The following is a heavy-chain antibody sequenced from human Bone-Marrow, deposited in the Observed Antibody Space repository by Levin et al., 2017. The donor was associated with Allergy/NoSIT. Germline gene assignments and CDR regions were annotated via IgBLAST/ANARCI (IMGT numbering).Heavy chain of an antibody. D-gene: IGHD1-1*01. V-gene: IGHV5-51*01. CDR1: GYSFTSYW. CDR2: IYPGDSDT. CDR3: ARQGGVGTAVDY. Sequence: GESLKISCKGSGYSFTSYWIAWVRQMPGKGLEWMGIIYPGDSDTKYSPSFRGQVTISVEKSSNTAYLQWSSLKTSDTAMYYCARQGGVGTAVDYWGQGTLVTVSS. J-gene: IGHJ4*02.